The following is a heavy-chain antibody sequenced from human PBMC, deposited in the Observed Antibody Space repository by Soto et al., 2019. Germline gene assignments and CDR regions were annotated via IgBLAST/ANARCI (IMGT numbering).Heavy chain of an antibody. V-gene: IGHV1-69*02. J-gene: IGHJ2*01. CDR2: ISPILGIA. Sequence: QVQLVQSGAEVKKPGSSVKVSCKASGVTFSSYTISWVRQAPGQGLEWMGRISPILGIANYAQKFQGRVTITAENATSTGYMELSSLRYEDTAGYYCARVAGGQTREQPVDLWGRGTLVTVSS. D-gene: IGHD2-15*01. CDR3: ARVAGGQTREQPVDL. CDR1: GVTFSSYT.